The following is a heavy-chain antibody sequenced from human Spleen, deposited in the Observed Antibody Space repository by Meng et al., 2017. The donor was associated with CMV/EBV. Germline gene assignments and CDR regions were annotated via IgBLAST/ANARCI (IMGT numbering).Heavy chain of an antibody. V-gene: IGHV3-23*01. CDR3: AKGVMPCSGSSCYTASDY. Sequence: TFSTPARNWFVQAPGKGLEWVSGISGSRTSTDYVDSVKGRFTISRDNSKKTLYLQMNSLRDEDTAIYYCAKGVMPCSGSSCYTASDYWGQGTLVTVSS. D-gene: IGHD2-2*02. CDR2: ISGSRTST. J-gene: IGHJ4*02. CDR1: TFSTPA.